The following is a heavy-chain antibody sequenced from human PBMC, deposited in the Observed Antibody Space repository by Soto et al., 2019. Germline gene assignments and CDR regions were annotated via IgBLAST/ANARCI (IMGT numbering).Heavy chain of an antibody. CDR1: GYSFTSYW. Sequence: GESLKISCKGSGYSFTSYWISWVRQMPGKGLEWMGRIDPSDSYTNYSPSFQGHVTISADKSISTAYLQWSSLKASDTAMYYCARPYCSSTSCYYYYGMDVWGQGTTVTVS. V-gene: IGHV5-10-1*01. CDR2: IDPSDSYT. J-gene: IGHJ6*02. D-gene: IGHD2-2*01. CDR3: ARPYCSSTSCYYYYGMDV.